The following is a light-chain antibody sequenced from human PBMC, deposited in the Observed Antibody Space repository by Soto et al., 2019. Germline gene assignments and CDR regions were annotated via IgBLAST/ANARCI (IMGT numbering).Light chain of an antibody. Sequence: EIVLTQSPGTLSLSPGERATLSCRASQSVSSSYLAWYQQKPGQAPRLLIYGASSRATGIPDRFSGSRSGTDFTLTISRLEPEDFAVYYCHQYGGSPRTLGQGTKVEIK. J-gene: IGKJ1*01. CDR3: HQYGGSPRT. V-gene: IGKV3-20*01. CDR2: GAS. CDR1: QSVSSSY.